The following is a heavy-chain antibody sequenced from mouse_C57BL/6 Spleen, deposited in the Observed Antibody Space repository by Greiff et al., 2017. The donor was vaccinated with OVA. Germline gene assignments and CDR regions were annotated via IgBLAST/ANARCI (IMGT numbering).Heavy chain of an antibody. V-gene: IGHV1-76*01. J-gene: IGHJ4*01. CDR3: ARGTTVVAPDYAMDY. D-gene: IGHD1-1*01. Sequence: VKLQESGAELVRPGASVKLSCKASGYTFTDYYINWVKQRPGQGLEWIARIYPGSGNTYYNEKFKGKATLTAEKSSSTAYMQLSSLTSEDSAVYFCARGTTVVAPDYAMDYWGQGTSVTVSS. CDR2: IYPGSGNT. CDR1: GYTFTDYY.